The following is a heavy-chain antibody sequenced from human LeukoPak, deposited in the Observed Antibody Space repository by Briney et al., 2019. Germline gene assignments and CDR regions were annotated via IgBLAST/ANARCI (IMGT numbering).Heavy chain of an antibody. Sequence: ASQTLSLTCTVSGGSISSGDYYWSWIRQPPGKGLEWIGYIYYSGSTYYNPSLKSRVTISVDTSKNQFSLKLSSVTAADTAVYYCARAGPADYYDSSGYYPLWGQGTLVTVSS. D-gene: IGHD3-22*01. CDR1: GGSISSGDYY. CDR3: ARAGPADYYDSSGYYPL. CDR2: IYYSGST. J-gene: IGHJ4*02. V-gene: IGHV4-30-4*01.